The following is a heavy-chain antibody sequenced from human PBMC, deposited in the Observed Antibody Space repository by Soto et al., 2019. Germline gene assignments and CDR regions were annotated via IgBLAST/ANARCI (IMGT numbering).Heavy chain of an antibody. V-gene: IGHV3-21*01. CDR1: GFTFSGYT. CDR2: ISSGSSYI. J-gene: IGHJ5*01. D-gene: IGHD3-10*01. Sequence: KPGWSLRLSCAASGFTFSGYTMNWVRQAPGKGLEWISSISSGSSYIYYAGSVKGRFTISRDNARNSLFLAMKTLRADDTAVYYCARHILSGGAFHGAWGQGTRVTVSS. CDR3: ARHILSGGAFHGA.